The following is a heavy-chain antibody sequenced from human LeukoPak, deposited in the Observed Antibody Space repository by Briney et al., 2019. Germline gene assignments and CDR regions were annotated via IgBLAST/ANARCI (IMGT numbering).Heavy chain of an antibody. CDR3: AKGLRIMITFGGVIAIDY. D-gene: IGHD3-16*02. V-gene: IGHV3-23*01. Sequence: GGSLRLSCAASGFTFSSYAMSWVRQAPGKGLEWVSAISGSGGSTYYADSVKGRLTISRDNSKNTLYLQMNSLRAEDTAVYYCAKGLRIMITFGGVIAIDYWGQGTLVTVSS. CDR2: ISGSGGST. CDR1: GFTFSSYA. J-gene: IGHJ4*02.